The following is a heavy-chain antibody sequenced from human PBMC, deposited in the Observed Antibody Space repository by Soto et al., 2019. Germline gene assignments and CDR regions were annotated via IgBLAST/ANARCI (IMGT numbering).Heavy chain of an antibody. CDR2: IYHSGGT. CDR3: ARDRGGYGVYDY. V-gene: IGHV4-31*03. D-gene: IGHD5-12*01. Sequence: NPSETLSLTCSVSAGSISSGGYYWNWIRQPPGKGLEWIGYIYHSGGTYSSPSLRSRVTISVDTSKNQFSLKLSSVTAADTAVYYCARDRGGYGVYDYWGQGTLVTVS. CDR1: AGSISSGGYY. J-gene: IGHJ4*02.